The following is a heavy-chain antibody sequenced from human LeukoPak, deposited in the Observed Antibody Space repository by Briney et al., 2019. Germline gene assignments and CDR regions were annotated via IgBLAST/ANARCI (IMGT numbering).Heavy chain of an antibody. J-gene: IGHJ4*02. D-gene: IGHD6-13*01. CDR3: ARGGGSSWGDY. Sequence: ASVKVSCKAAGHTYSSYYMHWVRQAPGQGLEWMGIINPSGGSTSYAEKFQGRVTMTRATSTSTVYMERKSLRSEATAGYYCARGGGSSWGDYWGEGALVTVSS. CDR1: GHTYSSYY. CDR2: INPSGGST. V-gene: IGHV1-46*01.